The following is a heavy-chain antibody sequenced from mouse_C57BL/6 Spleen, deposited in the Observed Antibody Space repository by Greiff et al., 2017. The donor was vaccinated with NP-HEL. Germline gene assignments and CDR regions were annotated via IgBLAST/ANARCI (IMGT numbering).Heavy chain of an antibody. CDR1: GYTFTSYG. V-gene: IGHV1-58*01. CDR2: IYIGNGYT. D-gene: IGHD4-1*01. J-gene: IGHJ4*01. CDR3: ERRKVTGTNAMDY. Sequence: EVQLQQSGAELVRPGSSVKMSCKTSGYTFTSYGINWVKQRPGQGLEWIGYIYIGNGYTEYNEKFKGKATLTADTSSTTAYMELSSLTSEDSAIYFCERRKVTGTNAMDYWGQGTSVTVSS.